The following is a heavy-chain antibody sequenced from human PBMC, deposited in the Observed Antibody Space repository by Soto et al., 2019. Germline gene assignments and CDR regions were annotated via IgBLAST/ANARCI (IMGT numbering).Heavy chain of an antibody. CDR2: INPSGGST. CDR1: GYTFTSYY. V-gene: IGHV1-46*01. D-gene: IGHD3-22*01. Sequence: QVQLVQSGAEVKKPGASVKVSCKASGYTFTSYYMHWVRQAPGQGLEWMGIINPSGGSTSYAQKFQGRVTMTRDTSTSTVYMELSSLRSEDTAVYYCARDPDYYDSSGYYSIDYWGQGTLVTVSS. J-gene: IGHJ4*02. CDR3: ARDPDYYDSSGYYSIDY.